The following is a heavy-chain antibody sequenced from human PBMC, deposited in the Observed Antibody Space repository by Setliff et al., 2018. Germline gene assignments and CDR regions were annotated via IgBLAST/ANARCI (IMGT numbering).Heavy chain of an antibody. Sequence: SETLSLTCSVSGDFMSSHLYFWSWIRQPAGKGLEWIGDIYIRGIINYNPSLKSRTTISIDTSKTQFSLILSSVTAADTAMYFCARGRVDSGSYNDLGYFDDWGKGTLVTGSS. CDR3: ARGRVDSGSYNDLGYFDD. V-gene: IGHV4-61*09. J-gene: IGHJ4*02. CDR2: IYIRGII. D-gene: IGHD1-26*01. CDR1: GDFMSSHLYF.